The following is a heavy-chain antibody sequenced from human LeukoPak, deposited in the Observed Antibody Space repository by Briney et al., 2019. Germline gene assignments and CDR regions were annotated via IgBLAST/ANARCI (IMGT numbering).Heavy chain of an antibody. CDR3: AKAHDFWSGYYLAFDI. Sequence: GGSLRLSCAASGFTFSSYAMSWVRQAPGKGLEWVSVISGSGGSTYYADSVKGRFTISRDNSKNTLYLQMNSLRAEDTAVYYCAKAHDFWSGYYLAFDIWGQGTMVTVSS. V-gene: IGHV3-23*01. CDR2: ISGSGGST. J-gene: IGHJ3*02. CDR1: GFTFSSYA. D-gene: IGHD3-3*01.